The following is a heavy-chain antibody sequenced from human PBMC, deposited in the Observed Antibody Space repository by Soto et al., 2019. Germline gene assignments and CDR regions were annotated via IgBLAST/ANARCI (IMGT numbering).Heavy chain of an antibody. J-gene: IGHJ5*01. D-gene: IGHD3-22*01. CDR1: GFTFSSYW. Sequence: GGSLRLSCAASGFTFSSYWMSWVRQAPGKGLEWVANIKQDGSEKYYVDSVKGRFTISRDNAKNSLYLQMNSLRTEDTAVYYFARGKSYYDSIIFGSWGQGTLVTVSS. V-gene: IGHV3-7*03. CDR2: IKQDGSEK. CDR3: ARGKSYYDSIIFGS.